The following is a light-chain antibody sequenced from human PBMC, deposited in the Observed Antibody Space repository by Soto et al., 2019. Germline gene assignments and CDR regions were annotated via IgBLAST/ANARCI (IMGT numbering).Light chain of an antibody. CDR3: QHYNSWPFT. V-gene: IGKV3-15*01. CDR2: GAS. CDR1: QSVSTN. J-gene: IGKJ2*01. Sequence: EIVMTQSPATLSVSPGGSATLSCRASQSVSTNLAWYQQRPGQAPSLVIYGASARATGVPARFSGGGSGTEFTLTISSLQSEDFAVYYCQHYNSWPFTFGQGTKLEIK.